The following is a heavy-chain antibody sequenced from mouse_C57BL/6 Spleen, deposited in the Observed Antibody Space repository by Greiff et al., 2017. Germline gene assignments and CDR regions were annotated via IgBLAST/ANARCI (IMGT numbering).Heavy chain of an antibody. Sequence: QVTLKESGPGLLQPSQTLSLTCSFSGFSLSTFGMGVGWIRQPSGKGLEWLAHIWWDDDKYYNPALKSRLTISTDTSKNQVFLKIAHVDTADTATYYCARIEVLRVYWYFEVWGTGTTVTVSS. V-gene: IGHV8-8*01. CDR3: ARIEVLRVYWYFEV. CDR1: GFSLSTFGMG. J-gene: IGHJ1*03. D-gene: IGHD1-1*01. CDR2: IWWDDDK.